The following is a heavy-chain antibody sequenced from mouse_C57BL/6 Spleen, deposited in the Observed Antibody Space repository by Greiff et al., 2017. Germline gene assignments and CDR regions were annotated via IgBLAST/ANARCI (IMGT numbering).Heavy chain of an antibody. V-gene: IGHV5-9*01. CDR1: GFTFSSYT. CDR3: AREGNYYGSYWYFDV. J-gene: IGHJ1*03. Sequence: EVMLVESGGGLVKPGGSLKLSCAASGFTFSSYTMSWVRQTPEKRLEWVATISGGGGNTYYPDSVKGRFTISRDNAKNTLYLQMSSLRSEDTALYYCAREGNYYGSYWYFDVWGTGTTVTVSS. CDR2: ISGGGGNT. D-gene: IGHD1-1*01.